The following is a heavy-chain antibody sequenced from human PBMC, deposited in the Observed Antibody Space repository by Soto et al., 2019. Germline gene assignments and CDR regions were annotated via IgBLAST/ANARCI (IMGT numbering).Heavy chain of an antibody. D-gene: IGHD2-15*01. V-gene: IGHV3-30*18. J-gene: IGHJ1*01. CDR3: AKGVGVATTCFQH. CDR1: GFTFSSYG. Sequence: QVQLVESGGGVVQPGRSLRLSCAASGFTFSSYGMHWVRQAPGKGLEWVAVISYDGSDKYYADSVKGRFTISRDNSNNGLDLEVDSVGAGDTAVCYCAKGVGVATTCFQHWGRGTVVSV. CDR2: ISYDGSDK.